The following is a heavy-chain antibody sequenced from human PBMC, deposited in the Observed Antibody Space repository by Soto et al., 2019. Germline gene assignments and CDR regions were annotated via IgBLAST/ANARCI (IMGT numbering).Heavy chain of an antibody. CDR2: IYYSGIT. Sequence: PSETLSLTCTVSGGSISSYYWSWIRQPPGKGLERIGYIYYSGITDYNPSLKSRVTISVDTSKSQFSLKLSSVTAADTAVYYCARGGGVYYFDYWGQGTLVTVSS. V-gene: IGHV4-59*01. J-gene: IGHJ4*02. CDR3: ARGGGVYYFDY. D-gene: IGHD2-8*02. CDR1: GGSISSYY.